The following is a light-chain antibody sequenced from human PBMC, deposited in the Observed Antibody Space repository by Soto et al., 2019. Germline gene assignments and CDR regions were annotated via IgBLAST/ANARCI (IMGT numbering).Light chain of an antibody. J-gene: IGKJ2*01. Sequence: EIVLTQFPGTLSMSPGDRVTLSCRASQSVANSYLARYQQKPGQAPRLLIFDASRRPTSIPDRFSGSRSGTEFTRTISRLEPEDFALYCCQQYSRFPQTFGQGTKLDLK. V-gene: IGKV3-20*01. CDR3: QQYSRFPQT. CDR1: QSVANSY. CDR2: DAS.